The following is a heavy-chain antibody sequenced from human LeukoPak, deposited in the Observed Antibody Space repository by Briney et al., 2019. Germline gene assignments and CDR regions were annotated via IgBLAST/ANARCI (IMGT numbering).Heavy chain of an antibody. D-gene: IGHD3-10*01. CDR3: ENGGYGSWEELDY. Sequence: GGSLRLSCAASGFTFSSYGMHWVRQAPGKGLEWVAFIRYDGSNKYYTDSVKGRFTISRDNSKNTLYLQVNSLRAEDTAVNYCENGGYGSWEELDYWGQGTLVTVCS. J-gene: IGHJ4*02. CDR2: IRYDGSNK. V-gene: IGHV3-30*02. CDR1: GFTFSSYG.